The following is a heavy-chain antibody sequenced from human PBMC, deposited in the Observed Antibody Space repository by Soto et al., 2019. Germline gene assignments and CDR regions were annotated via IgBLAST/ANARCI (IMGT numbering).Heavy chain of an antibody. D-gene: IGHD1-26*01. Sequence: ASVKVSCKASGYTFTSYDINWVRQAPGQGLEWMGWISAYNGNTNYAQKLQGRVTMTTDTSTSTAYMELRSLRSDDTAVYYCARGELPPGNYYGMDVWGQGTTVTVSS. CDR1: GYTFTSYD. CDR2: ISAYNGNT. V-gene: IGHV1-18*01. CDR3: ARGELPPGNYYGMDV. J-gene: IGHJ6*02.